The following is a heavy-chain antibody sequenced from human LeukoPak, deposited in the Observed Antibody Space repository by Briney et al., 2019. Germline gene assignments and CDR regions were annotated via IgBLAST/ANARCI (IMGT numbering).Heavy chain of an antibody. V-gene: IGHV3-7*01. Sequence: GGSLRLSCAASGFTFSSYAMSWVRQAPGKGLEWVANIKQDGSEKYYVDSVKGRFTISRDNAKNSLYLQMNSLRAEDTAVYYCARPSFDDFWSGYSNDYWGQGTLVTVSS. CDR3: ARPSFDDFWSGYSNDY. CDR1: GFTFSSYA. CDR2: IKQDGSEK. J-gene: IGHJ4*02. D-gene: IGHD3-3*01.